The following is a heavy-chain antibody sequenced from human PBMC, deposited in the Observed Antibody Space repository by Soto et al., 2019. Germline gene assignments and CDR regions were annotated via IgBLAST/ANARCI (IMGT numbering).Heavy chain of an antibody. Sequence: EGQLVESGGGLVEPGEPLRLSCAAAGFTFKNAWMSWVRQAPGKWLEWVGRIKSWSDGGTTDYGAPVKGRFSISRDESKNTRSLRMNSLRPEDTAVYFWTTGTAVAKYYFDFWGSGTRVTVSS. V-gene: IGHV3-15*01. CDR2: IKSWSDGGTT. D-gene: IGHD6-19*01. CDR3: TTGTAVAKYYFDF. CDR1: GFTFKNAW. J-gene: IGHJ4*02.